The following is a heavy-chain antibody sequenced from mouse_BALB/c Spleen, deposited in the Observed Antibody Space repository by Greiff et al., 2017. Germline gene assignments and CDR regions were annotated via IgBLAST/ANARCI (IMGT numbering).Heavy chain of an antibody. CDR1: GFSLTSYG. V-gene: IGHV2-9*02. CDR3: AREGYDYEDYYAMDY. CDR2: IWAGGST. Sequence: QVQLKQSGPGLVAPSQSLSITCTVSGFSLTSYGVHWVRQPPGKGLEWLGVIWAGGSTNYNSALMSRLSISKDNSKSQVFLKMNSLQTDDTAMYYCAREGYDYEDYYAMDYWGQGTSVTVSS. D-gene: IGHD2-4*01. J-gene: IGHJ4*01.